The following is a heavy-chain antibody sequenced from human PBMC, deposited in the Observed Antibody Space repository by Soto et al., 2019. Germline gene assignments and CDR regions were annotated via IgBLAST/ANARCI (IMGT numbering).Heavy chain of an antibody. J-gene: IGHJ5*02. CDR1: GGSISSYY. CDR2: IYYSGST. Sequence: PSETLSLTCTVSGGSISSYYWSWIRQPPGKGLEWIGYIYYSGSTNYNPSLKSRVTISVDTSKNQFSLKLSSVTAADTAVYYCAGSDCSSTSCYLSWGQGTLVTSPQ. CDR3: AGSDCSSTSCYLS. D-gene: IGHD2-2*01. V-gene: IGHV4-59*08.